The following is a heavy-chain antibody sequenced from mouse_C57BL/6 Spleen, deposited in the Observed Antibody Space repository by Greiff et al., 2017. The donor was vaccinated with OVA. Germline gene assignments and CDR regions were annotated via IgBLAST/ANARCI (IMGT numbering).Heavy chain of an antibody. CDR3: AGGLRRVLDY. J-gene: IGHJ2*01. CDR1: GYTFTSYW. CDR2: IHPNSGST. V-gene: IGHV1-64*01. Sequence: QVQLQQSGAELVKPGASVKLSCKASGYTFTSYWMHWVKQRPGQGLEWIGLIHPNSGSTNYNEKFKSKATLTVDKSSSTAYMQLSSLTSEDSAVYYCAGGLRRVLDYWGQGTTRTVSS. D-gene: IGHD2-4*01.